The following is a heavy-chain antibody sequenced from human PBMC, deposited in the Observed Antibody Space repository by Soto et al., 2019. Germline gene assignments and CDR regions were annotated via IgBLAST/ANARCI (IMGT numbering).Heavy chain of an antibody. Sequence: QIQLVESGGGVVQPGGSLRLSCSASGFSFGSFGMHWVRQAPGEGLEWVAFISRDGSNSFYGDSVKGRFTLSRDNSRNTVYLQMSNTRDEDTALYYCARGNLSVDFDSGGQGTLVIVSS. D-gene: IGHD6-19*01. CDR1: GFSFGSFG. CDR3: ARGNLSVDFDS. J-gene: IGHJ4*02. CDR2: ISRDGSNS. V-gene: IGHV3-30*03.